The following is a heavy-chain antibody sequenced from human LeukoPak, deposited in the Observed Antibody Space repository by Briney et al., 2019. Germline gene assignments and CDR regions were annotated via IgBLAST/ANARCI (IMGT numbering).Heavy chain of an antibody. CDR1: GDSVSSSSSA. D-gene: IGHD1-14*01. J-gene: IGHJ4*02. CDR3: ARNFRPDFDY. CDR2: TYYRSKWYN. Sequence: SQTLSLTCAISGDSVSSSSSAWSWFRQSPSRGLEWLGRTYYRSKWYNEYAASVRGRITINADTSKNQFSLQLNSVTPEDTAAYYCARNFRPDFDYWSQGTLVTVSS. V-gene: IGHV6-1*01.